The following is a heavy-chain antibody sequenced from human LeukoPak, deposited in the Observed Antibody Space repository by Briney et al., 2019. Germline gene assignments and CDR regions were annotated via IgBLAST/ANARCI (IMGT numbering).Heavy chain of an antibody. Sequence: PGGSLRLSCAASGFTFSSYAMSWVRQAPGKGLEWVSAISGSGGSTYYADSVKGRFTISRDNSKNTLYLQMNSLRAEDTAVYYCAKVVDTIFGVVTTYYFDYWGQGTLVTVSS. J-gene: IGHJ4*02. D-gene: IGHD3-3*01. CDR3: AKVVDTIFGVVTTYYFDY. CDR1: GFTFSSYA. V-gene: IGHV3-23*01. CDR2: ISGSGGST.